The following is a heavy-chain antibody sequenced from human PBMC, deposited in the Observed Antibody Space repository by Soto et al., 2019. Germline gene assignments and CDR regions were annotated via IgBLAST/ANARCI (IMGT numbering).Heavy chain of an antibody. D-gene: IGHD2-15*01. J-gene: IGHJ4*02. Sequence: PGGSLRLSCAAAGGTFSSYGMNWVRQAPGKGLEWVSSISSSSSYIYYADSVKGRFTISRDNAKNSLYLQMNSLRAEDTAVYYCALYCSGGGCSHTLTARWGQGTLVTVSS. CDR1: GGTFSSYG. CDR2: ISSSSSYI. V-gene: IGHV3-21*01. CDR3: ALYCSGGGCSHTLTAR.